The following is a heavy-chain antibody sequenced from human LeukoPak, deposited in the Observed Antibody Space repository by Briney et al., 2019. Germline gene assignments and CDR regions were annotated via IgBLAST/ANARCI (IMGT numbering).Heavy chain of an antibody. Sequence: GGSLRLSCAASGFTSSSYAMHWVRQAPGKGLEWVAVISYDGSNKYYADSVKGRFTISRDNSKNTLYLQMNSLRAEDTAVYYCARVNDYVSYWGQGTLVTVSS. J-gene: IGHJ4*02. CDR1: GFTSSSYA. CDR2: ISYDGSNK. V-gene: IGHV3-30*04. D-gene: IGHD3-16*01. CDR3: ARVNDYVSY.